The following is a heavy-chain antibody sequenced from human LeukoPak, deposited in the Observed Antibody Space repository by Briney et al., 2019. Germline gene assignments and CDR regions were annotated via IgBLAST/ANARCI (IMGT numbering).Heavy chain of an antibody. J-gene: IGHJ4*02. V-gene: IGHV1-2*02. Sequence: ASVKVSCKASGYTFTGYYMHWVRQAPGQGLEWMGWINPNSGGTNYAQKFQGRVTMTRDTSISTAYMELSRLRSEDTAVYYCARDREDGYNYGPYFDYWGQGTLVTVSS. CDR1: GYTFTGYY. CDR3: ARDREDGYNYGPYFDY. CDR2: INPNSGGT. D-gene: IGHD5-24*01.